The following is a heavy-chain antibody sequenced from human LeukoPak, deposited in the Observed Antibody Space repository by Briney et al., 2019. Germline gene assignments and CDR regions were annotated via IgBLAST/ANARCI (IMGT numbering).Heavy chain of an antibody. D-gene: IGHD2-8*01. CDR1: GFTFSSYA. CDR3: ARDSYYAFTI. J-gene: IGHJ3*02. CDR2: ISGSDGNT. Sequence: GGSLRLSCAASGFTFSSYAMSWVRQAPGEGLEWVSAISGSDGNTYYADSVKGRFTISIDNAKNSLYLQMDSLRAEDTALYHCARDSYYAFTIWGQGTMVTVSP. V-gene: IGHV3-23*01.